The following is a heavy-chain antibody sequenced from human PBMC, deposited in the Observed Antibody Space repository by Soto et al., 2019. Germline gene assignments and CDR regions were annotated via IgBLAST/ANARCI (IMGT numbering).Heavy chain of an antibody. CDR3: ARDPRLRYDIVLMVYADGGFDY. J-gene: IGHJ4*02. D-gene: IGHD2-8*01. CDR2: IWYDGSNK. Sequence: PGGSLRLSCAASGFTFSSYVMHWVRQSPGKGLEWVAVIWYDGSNKYYADSVKGRFTISRDNSKNTLYLQMNSLRAEDTAVYYCARDPRLRYDIVLMVYADGGFDYWGQGTLVTVSS. CDR1: GFTFSSYV. V-gene: IGHV3-33*01.